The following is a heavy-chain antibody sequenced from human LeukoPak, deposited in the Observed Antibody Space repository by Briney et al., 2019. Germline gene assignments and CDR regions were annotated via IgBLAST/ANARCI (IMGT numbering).Heavy chain of an antibody. CDR1: GFTFSSHG. CDR2: IWYDGTNK. V-gene: IGHV3-33*01. D-gene: IGHD6-13*01. CDR3: ARDIATAGHFAFDY. J-gene: IGHJ4*02. Sequence: GGSLRLSCAASGFTFSSHGIHWVRQAPGRGLEWVAVIWYDGTNKYYEDSVKGRFSISRDDSKNTVYLQMNSLRAEDTAVYYCARDIATAGHFAFDYWGQGTLVTVSS.